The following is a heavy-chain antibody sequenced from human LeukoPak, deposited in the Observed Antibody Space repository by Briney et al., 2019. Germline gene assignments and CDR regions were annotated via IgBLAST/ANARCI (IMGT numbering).Heavy chain of an antibody. CDR1: GGSVSSSPYY. CDR3: ARHYLSDGILSTFDP. CDR2: IYYRGST. Sequence: SETLSLTCTVSGGSVSSSPYYWGWIRQPPGKGLEWIGTIYYRGSTYSNPSLNSRVTISLDTSKNQFSLRLRSVTAADTALYYCARHYLSDGILSTFDPWGQGTLVTVSS. J-gene: IGHJ5*02. V-gene: IGHV4-39*01. D-gene: IGHD2-2*01.